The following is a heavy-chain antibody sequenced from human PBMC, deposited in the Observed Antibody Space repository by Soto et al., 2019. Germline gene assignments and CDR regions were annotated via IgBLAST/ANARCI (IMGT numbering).Heavy chain of an antibody. V-gene: IGHV4-39*01. D-gene: IGHD3-16*01. Sequence: SETLSLTCNVSGGSISNSNYYWGWIRQPPGKGLEWIGSIYYTGNTYYNPSLKSRVTISVDTSKNQFSLKLTSVTAVDTAVYYCARRGIQGPIDYWGQGTLVTVSS. CDR3: ARRGIQGPIDY. J-gene: IGHJ4*02. CDR2: IYYTGNT. CDR1: GGSISNSNYY.